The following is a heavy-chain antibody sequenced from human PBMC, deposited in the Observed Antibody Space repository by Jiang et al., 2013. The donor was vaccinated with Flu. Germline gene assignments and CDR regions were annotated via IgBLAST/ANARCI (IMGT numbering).Heavy chain of an antibody. Sequence: GEGLVQPGGSLRLSCAASGFTFSSNAMSWVRQAPGKGLEWVSAISGSGGSTYYGNSVKGRFTISRDNSKNTLYLQMNSLRAEDTAVYYCAKLNRYQLLNWFDPWGQGTLVTVSS. CDR2: ISGSGGST. CDR3: AKLNRYQLLNWFDP. CDR1: GFTFSSNA. J-gene: IGHJ5*02. D-gene: IGHD1-26*01. V-gene: IGHV3-23*01.